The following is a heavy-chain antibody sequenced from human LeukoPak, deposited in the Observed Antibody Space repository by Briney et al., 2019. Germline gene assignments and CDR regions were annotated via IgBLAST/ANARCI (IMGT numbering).Heavy chain of an antibody. CDR3: ARGVETYYYYMDV. Sequence: GGSLRLSCAVSGFTFSSYSMNWVRQAPGKGLEWVSSISRSSSYIYYADSVKGRFTISRDNAKNSLYLQMNSLRAEDTAVYYCARGVETYYYYMDVWGKGTTVTVSS. D-gene: IGHD4-23*01. J-gene: IGHJ6*03. CDR2: ISRSSSYI. V-gene: IGHV3-21*01. CDR1: GFTFSSYS.